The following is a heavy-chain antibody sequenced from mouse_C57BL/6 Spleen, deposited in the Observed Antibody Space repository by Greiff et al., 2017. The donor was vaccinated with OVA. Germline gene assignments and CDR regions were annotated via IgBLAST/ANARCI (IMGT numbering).Heavy chain of an antibody. V-gene: IGHV5-16*01. CDR3: ARLGRRYAMDY. CDR1: GFTFSDYY. J-gene: IGHJ4*01. D-gene: IGHD4-1*01. Sequence: EVKLVESEGGLVQPGSSMKLSCTASGFTFSDYYMAWVRQVPEKGLEWVANINHDGSSTYYLDSLKSRFIISRDNAKNILYLQMSSLKSEDTATYYCARLGRRYAMDYWGQGTSVTVSS. CDR2: INHDGSST.